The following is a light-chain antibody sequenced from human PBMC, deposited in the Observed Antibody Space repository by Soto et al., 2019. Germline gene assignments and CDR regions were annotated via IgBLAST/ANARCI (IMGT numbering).Light chain of an antibody. Sequence: NFMLTQPHSVSESPGKTVTISCTRSSGRVASNYVQWYQQRPGSAPTTVIFEDDQRPSGVPDRFSGSIDSSSNSAFLTISGLKTEDEADYYCQSYDSSNHVVFGGGTKLTVL. CDR3: QSYDSSNHVV. V-gene: IGLV6-57*04. CDR2: EDD. J-gene: IGLJ2*01. CDR1: SGRVASNY.